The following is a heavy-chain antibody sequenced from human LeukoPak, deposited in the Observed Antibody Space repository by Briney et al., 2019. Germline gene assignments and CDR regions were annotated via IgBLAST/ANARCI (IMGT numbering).Heavy chain of an antibody. CDR3: ARDDTVTTANYYYYYGMDV. Sequence: ASVKVSCKASGYTFTSYYMHWVRQAPGQGLEWMGIINPSGGSTSYAQKFQGRVTMTRDTSTSTVYMELSSLRSVDTAVYYCARDDTVTTANYYYYYGMDVWGKGTTVTVSS. CDR2: INPSGGST. V-gene: IGHV1-46*01. J-gene: IGHJ6*04. CDR1: GYTFTSYY. D-gene: IGHD4-17*01.